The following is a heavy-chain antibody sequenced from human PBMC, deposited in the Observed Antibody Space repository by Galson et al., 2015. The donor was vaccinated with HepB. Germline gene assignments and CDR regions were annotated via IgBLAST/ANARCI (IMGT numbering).Heavy chain of an antibody. D-gene: IGHD3-22*01. CDR1: GFTFSSYG. CDR3: ARERGYDSSGYYYSLYYYCGMDV. J-gene: IGHJ6*02. V-gene: IGHV3-33*08. CDR2: IWYDGSNK. Sequence: SLRLSCAASGFTFSSYGMHWVRQAPGKVLEWVAVIWYDGSNKYYADSVKGRFTISRDNSKNTLYLRMNSLRAEDTAVYYCARERGYDSSGYYYSLYYYCGMDVWGQGTTVTVSS.